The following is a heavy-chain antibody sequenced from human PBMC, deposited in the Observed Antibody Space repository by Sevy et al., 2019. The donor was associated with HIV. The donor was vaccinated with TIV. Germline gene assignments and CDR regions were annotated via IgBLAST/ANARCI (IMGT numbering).Heavy chain of an antibody. V-gene: IGHV1-46*01. CDR2: INPSGGST. CDR3: ARGPDRAYDFYY. CDR1: GYTFINYY. J-gene: IGHJ4*02. Sequence: ASVKVSCKASGYTFINYYIHWVRQAPGQGLEWMGLINPSGGSTSSAQKFQGRVTMTRDTSISTAYMELSRLRSDDTAVYYCARGPDRAYDFYYWGQGTLVTVSS. D-gene: IGHD5-12*01.